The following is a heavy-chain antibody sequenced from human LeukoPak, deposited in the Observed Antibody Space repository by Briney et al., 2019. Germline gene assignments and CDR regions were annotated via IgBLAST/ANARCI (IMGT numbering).Heavy chain of an antibody. CDR1: GYTFTTYD. CDR3: ARGASRSFDY. Sequence: ASVEVSCKASGYTFTTYDINWVRQAAGQGLEWMGWMNPNSGNTGYTQKFQGRVTFTRNPSISTAYMELSSLRSQDTAVYYCARGASRSFDYWGQGTPVTVSS. CDR2: MNPNSGNT. J-gene: IGHJ4*02. V-gene: IGHV1-8*03.